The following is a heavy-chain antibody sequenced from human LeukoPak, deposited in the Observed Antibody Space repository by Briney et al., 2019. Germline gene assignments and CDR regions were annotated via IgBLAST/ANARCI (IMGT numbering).Heavy chain of an antibody. CDR3: ARCKRDGDYPVPLYMRCAFDI. J-gene: IGHJ3*02. CDR1: GFTVNSNY. Sequence: GGSLRLSCAASGFTVNSNYMSWVRQAPGKGLEWVSVIYRAGSTYYADSVKGRFTISRDNSKNTLYLQMNSLRAEDTAVYYCARCKRDGDYPVPLYMRCAFDIWGQGTMVTVSS. D-gene: IGHD4-17*01. CDR2: IYRAGST. V-gene: IGHV3-53*01.